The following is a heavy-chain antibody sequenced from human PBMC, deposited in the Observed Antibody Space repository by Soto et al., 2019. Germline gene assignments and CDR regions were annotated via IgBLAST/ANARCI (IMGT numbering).Heavy chain of an antibody. V-gene: IGHV4-31*03. Sequence: QVQLQESGPGLVKPSQTLSLSCNVYGVSVSSGDYYWSCIRQHAGGGLEWIGYIDRSGSTYYKPSLRGRVIMSVDTSTNQISLRLLSVTAADTAMYFCARDSGGNSENYYGLDVWGHGITVTVSS. CDR1: GVSVSSGDYY. CDR3: ARDSGGNSENYYGLDV. CDR2: IDRSGST. J-gene: IGHJ6*02. D-gene: IGHD1-1*01.